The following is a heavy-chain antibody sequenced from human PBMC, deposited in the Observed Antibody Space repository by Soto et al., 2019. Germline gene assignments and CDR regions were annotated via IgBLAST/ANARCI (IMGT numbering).Heavy chain of an antibody. CDR1: GFTFSSYG. Sequence: QVQLVESGGGVVQPXXSLRLSCAASGFTFSSYGMHWVRQAPGKGLEWVAVISYDGSNKYYADSVKGRFTISRDNSKNTLYLQMNSLRAEDTAVYYCAKDLLGPGRAYGMDVWGQGTTVTVSS. CDR2: ISYDGSNK. CDR3: AKDLLGPGRAYGMDV. J-gene: IGHJ6*02. D-gene: IGHD7-27*01. V-gene: IGHV3-30*18.